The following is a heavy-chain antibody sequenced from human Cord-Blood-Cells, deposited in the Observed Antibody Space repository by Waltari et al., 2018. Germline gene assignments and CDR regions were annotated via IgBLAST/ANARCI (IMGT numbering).Heavy chain of an antibody. CDR2: INPNSGGT. J-gene: IGHJ3*02. V-gene: IGHV1-2*04. Sequence: QAQLVQSGAEVKKPGPSVKVPCRASGHTFTGHYFPWVPRAPGQGLEWMGWINPNSGGTNYAQKFQGWVTMTRDTSISTAYMELSRLRSDDTAVYYCARAGYSGYDDAFDIWGQGTMVTVSS. D-gene: IGHD5-12*01. CDR1: GHTFTGHY. CDR3: ARAGYSGYDDAFDI.